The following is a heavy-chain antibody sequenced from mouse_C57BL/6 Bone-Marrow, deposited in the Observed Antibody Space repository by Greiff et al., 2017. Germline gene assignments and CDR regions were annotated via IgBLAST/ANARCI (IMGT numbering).Heavy chain of an antibody. CDR3: ARCPDGYDVPYAMDY. D-gene: IGHD2-2*01. J-gene: IGHJ4*01. CDR2: IRNKANGYTT. V-gene: IGHV7-3*01. Sequence: EVKVEESGGGLVQPGGSLSLSCAASGFTFTDYYMSWVRQPPGKALEWLGFIRNKANGYTTAYSASVKGRFTISRDNSQSILYLQMNALRAEDSATYYCARCPDGYDVPYAMDYWGQGTSVTVSS. CDR1: GFTFTDYY.